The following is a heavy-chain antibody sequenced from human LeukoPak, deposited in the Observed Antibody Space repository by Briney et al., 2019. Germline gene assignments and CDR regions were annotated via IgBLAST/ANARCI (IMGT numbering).Heavy chain of an antibody. D-gene: IGHD5-18*01. V-gene: IGHV3-30*18. CDR1: GFTFGSYG. Sequence: PGRSLRLSCAASGFTFGSYGMEWVRQGPGKGLGWGAVISYVGSNKYYAGSVKGRFTISRDNSKNTLYMQMNRLRAEDTAVYYCAKPEKGRGYSYGPGSMDVWGQGTTVTVSS. J-gene: IGHJ6*02. CDR2: ISYVGSNK. CDR3: AKPEKGRGYSYGPGSMDV.